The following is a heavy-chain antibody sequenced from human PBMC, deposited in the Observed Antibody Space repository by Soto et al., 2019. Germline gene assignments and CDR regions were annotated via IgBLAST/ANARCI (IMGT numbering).Heavy chain of an antibody. J-gene: IGHJ5*02. CDR3: ARSRKQQLVRSGWFDP. CDR1: GYTFTGYY. Sequence: ASVKVSCKASGYTFTGYYMHWVRQAPGQGLEWMGWINPNSGGTNYAQKFQGWVTMTRDTSISTAYMELSRLRSDDTAVYYCARSRKQQLVRSGWFDPWGQGTLVTVSS. V-gene: IGHV1-2*04. D-gene: IGHD6-13*01. CDR2: INPNSGGT.